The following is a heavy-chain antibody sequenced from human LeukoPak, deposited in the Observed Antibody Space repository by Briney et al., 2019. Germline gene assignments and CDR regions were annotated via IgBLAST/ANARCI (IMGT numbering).Heavy chain of an antibody. Sequence: KASETLSLTCTVSGGSISSSSYYWSWIRQPAGKGLEWIGNVYTSGSTNDNPSLRSRVTISVDTSKNQFSLKLKSVSAADTAVYYCARAGGSVNDYNVIDNWGQGTLVTVSS. CDR3: ARAGGSVNDYNVIDN. D-gene: IGHD4-11*01. V-gene: IGHV4-61*09. J-gene: IGHJ4*02. CDR1: GGSISSSSYY. CDR2: VYTSGST.